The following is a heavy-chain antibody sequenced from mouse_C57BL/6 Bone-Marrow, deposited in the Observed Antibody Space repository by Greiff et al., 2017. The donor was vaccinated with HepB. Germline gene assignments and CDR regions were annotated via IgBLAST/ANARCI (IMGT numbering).Heavy chain of an antibody. J-gene: IGHJ4*01. D-gene: IGHD1-1*01. CDR2: IWSGGST. CDR1: GFSLTSYG. CDR3: ARYGRDYAMDY. Sequence: QVQLQQSGPGLVQPSQSLSITCTVSGFSLTSYGVHWVRQSPGKGLEWLGVIWSGGSTDYNAAFISRLSISKDNSKSQVFFKMNSLQAADTAIYYCARYGRDYAMDYWGQGTSVTVSS. V-gene: IGHV2-2*01.